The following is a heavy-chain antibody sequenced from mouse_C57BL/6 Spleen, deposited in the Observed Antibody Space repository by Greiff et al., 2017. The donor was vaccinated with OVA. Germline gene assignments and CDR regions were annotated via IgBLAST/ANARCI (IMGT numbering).Heavy chain of an antibody. V-gene: IGHV1-54*01. CDR2: INPGSGGT. J-gene: IGHJ4*01. D-gene: IGHD1-1*01. Sequence: QVQLQQSGAELVRPGTSVKVSCKASGYAFTNYLLEWVKPRPGQGLEWIGVINPGSGGTNYNEKFKGKATLTADKSSSTAYMQRSSLTSEDSAVYFCARSDTTVVAPYAMDYWGQGTSVTVSS. CDR3: ARSDTTVVAPYAMDY. CDR1: GYAFTNYL.